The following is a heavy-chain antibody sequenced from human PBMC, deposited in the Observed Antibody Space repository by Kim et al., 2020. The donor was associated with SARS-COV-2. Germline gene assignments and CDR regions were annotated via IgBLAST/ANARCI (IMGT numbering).Heavy chain of an antibody. J-gene: IGHJ6*02. CDR1: GFTFSTHG. Sequence: GGSLRLSCVSSGFTFSTHGMYWVRQGPAKGLERVAYIWYDGSNEDYGDSVMGRFTISRDNSKRTVYLEMNSLRVDDTAVYYCAKGVAAAGYYGLDVWGQG. D-gene: IGHD6-13*01. CDR2: IWYDGSNE. CDR3: AKGVAAAGYYGLDV. V-gene: IGHV3-30*02.